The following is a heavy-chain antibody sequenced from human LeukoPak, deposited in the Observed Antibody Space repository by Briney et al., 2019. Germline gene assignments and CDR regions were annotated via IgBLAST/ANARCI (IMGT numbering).Heavy chain of an antibody. CDR2: IYSSGST. D-gene: IGHD4-17*01. CDR1: GGSISSYY. V-gene: IGHV4-59*01. J-gene: IGHJ4*02. CDR3: ARNRYGDYLDN. Sequence: SETLSLTCTVSGGSISSYYWSWIRQPPGKGLEWIGYIYSSGSTIYSPSLTSRVTISLDTSTNQFSLKLRSVTAADTAVYYCARNRYGDYLDNWGQGTLVTVSS.